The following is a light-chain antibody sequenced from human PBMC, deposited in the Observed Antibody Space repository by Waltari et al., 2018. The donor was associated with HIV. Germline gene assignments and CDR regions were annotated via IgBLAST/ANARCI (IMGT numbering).Light chain of an antibody. V-gene: IGLV2-11*01. CDR1: SSYVGGYGY. CDR3: CSYASNYILI. CDR2: DVS. J-gene: IGLJ2*01. Sequence: QSALTQPRSVSGSPGQSVTISCTGTSSYVGGYGYVSWYQQHPGKAPKVIISDVSRRPSGVPDRFSASKSGNTASLTISGLQAADEADYFCCSYASNYILIFGGGTKLTVL.